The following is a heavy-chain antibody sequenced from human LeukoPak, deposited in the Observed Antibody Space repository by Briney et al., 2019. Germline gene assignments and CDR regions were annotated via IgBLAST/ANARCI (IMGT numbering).Heavy chain of an antibody. J-gene: IGHJ6*03. V-gene: IGHV3-23*01. CDR3: AKEGVGAYYYYYMDV. D-gene: IGHD1-26*01. CDR2: ISGSGGST. CDR1: GFTFSSYA. Sequence: GGSLRLSCAASGFTFSSYAMSWVRQAPGKGLEWVSAISGSGGSTYYADSVKSRFTISRDNSKNTLYLQMNSLRAEDTAVYYCAKEGVGAYYYYYMDVWGKGTTVTVSS.